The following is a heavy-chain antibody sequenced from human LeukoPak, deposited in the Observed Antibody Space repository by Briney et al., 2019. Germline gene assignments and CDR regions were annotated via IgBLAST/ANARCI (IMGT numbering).Heavy chain of an antibody. Sequence: GASVKVSCKVSGYTLTELSMHWVRQAPGKGLEWMGGIIPIFGTANYAQKFQGRVTITTDESTSTAYMELSSLRSEDTAVYYCARAGSYCGGDCYLGDYWGQGTLVTVSS. CDR2: IIPIFGTA. CDR3: ARAGSYCGGDCYLGDY. V-gene: IGHV1-69*05. CDR1: GYTLTELS. D-gene: IGHD2-21*01. J-gene: IGHJ4*02.